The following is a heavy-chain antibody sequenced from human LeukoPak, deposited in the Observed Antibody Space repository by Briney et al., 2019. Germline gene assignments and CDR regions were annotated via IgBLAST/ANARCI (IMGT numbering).Heavy chain of an antibody. CDR3: AKDGGHIVVVTAISEYFQH. CDR2: ISYDGSNK. V-gene: IGHV3-30*18. Sequence: GRSLRLSCAASGFTFSSYGMHWVRQAPGKGLEWVAVISYDGSNKYSADSVKGRFTISRDNSKNTLYLQMNSLRAEDTAVYYCAKDGGHIVVVTAISEYFQHWGQGTLVTVSS. CDR1: GFTFSSYG. J-gene: IGHJ1*01. D-gene: IGHD2-21*02.